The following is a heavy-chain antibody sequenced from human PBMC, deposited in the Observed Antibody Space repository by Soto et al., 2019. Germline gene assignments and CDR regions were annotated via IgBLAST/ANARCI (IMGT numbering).Heavy chain of an antibody. CDR1: AYTFTSYG. D-gene: IGHD6-13*01. CDR2: ISAYNGNS. V-gene: IGHV1-18*04. J-gene: IGHJ6*02. Sequence: ASVKVSCKASAYTFTSYGITWVRQAPGQGLEWVGWISAYNGNSNYAQKYEGRVTMTTDTSTSTAYMELSSLRSDDTAVYYCATKGRWYVGYYYYGMDVWGQGTTVTVSS. CDR3: ATKGRWYVGYYYYGMDV.